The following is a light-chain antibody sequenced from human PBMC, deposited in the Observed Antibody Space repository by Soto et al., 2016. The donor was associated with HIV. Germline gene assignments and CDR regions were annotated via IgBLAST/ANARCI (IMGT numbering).Light chain of an antibody. CDR1: SLRTYY. CDR3: NSRDNSGNHYV. CDR2: GKN. Sequence: SSELTQDPFVSVALGQTVRISCQGDSLRTYYANWYQQKPGQAPILVIFGKNNRPSGIPDRFSGSSSGNTASLTITGAQADDEADYYCNSRDNSGNHYVFGTGTKVTVL. J-gene: IGLJ1*01. V-gene: IGLV3-19*01.